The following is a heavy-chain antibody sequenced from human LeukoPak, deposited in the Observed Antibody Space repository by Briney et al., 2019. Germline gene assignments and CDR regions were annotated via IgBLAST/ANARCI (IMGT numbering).Heavy chain of an antibody. V-gene: IGHV7-4-1*02. Sequence: EASVKVSCKASGYTFTSYAMNWVRQAPGQGLEWMGWINTNTGNPTYAQGFTGRFVFSLDTSVSTAYLQISSLKAEDTAVYYCARDKGWWELQEGFDYWGQGTLVTVSS. J-gene: IGHJ4*02. CDR1: GYTFTSYA. CDR3: ARDKGWWELQEGFDY. D-gene: IGHD1-26*01. CDR2: INTNTGNP.